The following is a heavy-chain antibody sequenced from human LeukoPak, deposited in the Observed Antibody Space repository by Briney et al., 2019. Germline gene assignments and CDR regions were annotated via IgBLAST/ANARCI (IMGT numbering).Heavy chain of an antibody. J-gene: IGHJ4*02. Sequence: PGGSLRLSCVASGFTFSSYAMHWVRQAPGRGLEWVAFIRYDGSTEYYAESVKGRFTISRDKSKNTLYLQMNSLRPEDTAVYYCAKDPSTVPAAIEYWGQGTLVTVSS. V-gene: IGHV3-30*02. CDR3: AKDPSTVPAAIEY. CDR1: GFTFSSYA. CDR2: IRYDGSTE. D-gene: IGHD2-2*01.